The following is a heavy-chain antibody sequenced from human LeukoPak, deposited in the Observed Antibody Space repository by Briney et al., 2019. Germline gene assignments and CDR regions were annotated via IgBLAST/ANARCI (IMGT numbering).Heavy chain of an antibody. CDR2: ISSSGSTI. D-gene: IGHD3-10*01. J-gene: IGHJ6*02. Sequence: PGGSLRLSCAASGFTFSDYYMSWIRQAPGKGLEWVSYISSSGSTIYYADSVKGRFTISRDNAKNSLYLQMNSLRAEDTAVYYCARDSGSFPTSTYYYYYGMDVWGQGTTVTVSS. CDR3: ARDSGSFPTSTYYYYYGMDV. V-gene: IGHV3-11*01. CDR1: GFTFSDYY.